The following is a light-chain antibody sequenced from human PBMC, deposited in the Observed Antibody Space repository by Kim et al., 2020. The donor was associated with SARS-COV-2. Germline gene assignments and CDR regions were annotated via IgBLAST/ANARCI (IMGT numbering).Light chain of an antibody. V-gene: IGLV2-11*01. Sequence: QSALTQPRSVSGSPGQSVTISCTGTSSGVGGYNYVSWYQQHPGKAPKLMIYDVSKRPSGVPDRFSGSKSGNTASLTISGLQAEDEADYYCCSYAGSYTLHVFGGGTQLTDL. CDR1: SSGVGGYNY. CDR2: DVS. J-gene: IGLJ2*01. CDR3: CSYAGSYTLHV.